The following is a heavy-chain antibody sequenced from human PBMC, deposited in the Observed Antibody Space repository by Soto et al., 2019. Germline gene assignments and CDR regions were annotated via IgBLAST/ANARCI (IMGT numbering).Heavy chain of an antibody. Sequence: QVQLVQSGAEVKKPGSSVKVSCKASGGTFSSYTISWVRQAPGQGLEWMGRIIPILGIANYAQKFQGRVTITADKSTSTAYMELSSLSSEDTAVYSCVHESNYYYMDVWGKGTTVTVSS. V-gene: IGHV1-69*02. J-gene: IGHJ6*03. CDR1: GGTFSSYT. CDR2: IIPILGIA. CDR3: VHESNYYYMDV.